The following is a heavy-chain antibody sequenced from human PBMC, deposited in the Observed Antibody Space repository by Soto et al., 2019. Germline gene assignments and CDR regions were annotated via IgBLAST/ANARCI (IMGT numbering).Heavy chain of an antibody. CDR2: IIPIFGTA. CDR1: GGTFSSYA. D-gene: IGHD6-6*01. CDR3: ARIGSSSEIDYYYYGMDV. Sequence: QVQLVQSGAEVKKPGSSVKVSCKASGGTFSSYAISWVRQAPGQGLEWMGGIIPIFGTANYAQKFQGRVTITAAKSTSPAYMELSSLRSEDTAVYYCARIGSSSEIDYYYYGMDVWGQGTTVTVSS. V-gene: IGHV1-69*06. J-gene: IGHJ6*02.